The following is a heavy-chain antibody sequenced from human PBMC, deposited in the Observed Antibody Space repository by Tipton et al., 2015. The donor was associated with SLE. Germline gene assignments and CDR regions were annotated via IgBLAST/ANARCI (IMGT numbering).Heavy chain of an antibody. D-gene: IGHD6-19*01. CDR1: GGSISSSSYY. J-gene: IGHJ4*02. V-gene: IGHV4-39*07. CDR2: IYYSGST. CDR3: AGGISSGWWNY. Sequence: TLSLTCTVSGGSISSSSYYWGWIRQPPGKGLEWIGSIYYSGSTYYNPSLKSRVTISVDTSRKQFSLNLSSVTAADTAVYYCAGGISSGWWNYWGQGNLVNVSS.